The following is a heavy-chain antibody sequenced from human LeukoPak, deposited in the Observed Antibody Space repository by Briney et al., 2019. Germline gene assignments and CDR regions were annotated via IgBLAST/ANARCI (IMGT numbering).Heavy chain of an antibody. D-gene: IGHD6-13*01. CDR1: GGTFNSYA. Sequence: ASVKVSCKASGGTFNSYAISWVRQAPGQGLEWMGGIIPIFGTANYAQKFQGRVTITADESTSTAYMELSSLRSEDTAVYYCARWEQQLVLVYGMDVWGQGTTVTVSS. CDR3: ARWEQQLVLVYGMDV. CDR2: IIPIFGTA. V-gene: IGHV1-69*13. J-gene: IGHJ6*02.